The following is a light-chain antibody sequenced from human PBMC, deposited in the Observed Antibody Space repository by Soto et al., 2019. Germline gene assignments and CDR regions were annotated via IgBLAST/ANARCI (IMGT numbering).Light chain of an antibody. Sequence: DIVMTQSPDSLAVSLGERATINCKSSQSVLYSSNSENYLAWYQQKPGQPPKLLIYWASTRESGVPDRFSGSASGTDFTLTISNLQAEDVAVYYCQQYYITPWTFGQGTKVEIK. CDR1: QSVLYSSNSENY. CDR2: WAS. J-gene: IGKJ1*01. V-gene: IGKV4-1*01. CDR3: QQYYITPWT.